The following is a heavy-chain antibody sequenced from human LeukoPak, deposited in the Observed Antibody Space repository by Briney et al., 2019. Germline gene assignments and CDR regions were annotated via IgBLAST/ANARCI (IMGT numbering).Heavy chain of an antibody. J-gene: IGHJ4*02. CDR2: IYHSGST. Sequence: PSETLSLTCAVSGGSISSGGYSWSWIRQPPGKGLEWIGYIYHSGSTNYNPSLKSRVTISVDTSKNQFSLKLSSVTAADTAVYYCARVGRGRYYFDYWGQGTLVTVSS. CDR1: GGSISSGGYS. CDR3: ARVGRGRYYFDY. V-gene: IGHV4-30-2*01. D-gene: IGHD3-16*01.